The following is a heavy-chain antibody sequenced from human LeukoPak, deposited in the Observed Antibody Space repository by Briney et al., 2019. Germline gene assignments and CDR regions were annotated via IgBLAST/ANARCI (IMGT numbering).Heavy chain of an antibody. CDR2: VNHGGDT. CDR1: NGSFSGYY. CDR3: ARAAWNGGGGFDP. V-gene: IGHV4-34*01. Sequence: PSETPSLTCAVYNGSFSGYYWSWIRQSPEKGLEWIGEVNHGGDTNYNPSLRSRVTISLDTSKNHFSLKLRSVTAADTAIYNCARAAWNGGGGFDPWGQGTLVTVSS. D-gene: IGHD3-16*01. J-gene: IGHJ5*02.